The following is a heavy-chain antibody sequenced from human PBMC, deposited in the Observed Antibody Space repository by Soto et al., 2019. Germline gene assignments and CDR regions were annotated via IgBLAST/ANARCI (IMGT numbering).Heavy chain of an antibody. CDR1: GGSFSGYY. CDR3: AMDGLHLGELSGDY. V-gene: IGHV4-34*01. CDR2: INHSGST. Sequence: TSETLALTCAVSGGSFSGYYWSWIRQPPGKGLEWIGEINHSGSTNYNPSLKSRVTISVDTSKNQFSLKLSSVTAADTAVYYCAMDGLHLGELSGDYWGQGTLVTVSS. J-gene: IGHJ4*02. D-gene: IGHD3-16*02.